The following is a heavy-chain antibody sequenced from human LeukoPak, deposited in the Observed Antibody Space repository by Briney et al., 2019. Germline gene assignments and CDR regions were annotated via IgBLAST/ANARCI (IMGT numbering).Heavy chain of an antibody. D-gene: IGHD6-13*01. Sequence: PSETLSLTCAVYGGSFSGYYWSWIRQPPGKGLEWIGEINHSGSTNYNPSLKSRVTISVDTSKNQFSLKLSSVTAADTAVYYCARRLGSSWYGLDYWGQGTLVTVSS. J-gene: IGHJ4*02. V-gene: IGHV4-34*01. CDR3: ARRLGSSWYGLDY. CDR2: INHSGST. CDR1: GGSFSGYY.